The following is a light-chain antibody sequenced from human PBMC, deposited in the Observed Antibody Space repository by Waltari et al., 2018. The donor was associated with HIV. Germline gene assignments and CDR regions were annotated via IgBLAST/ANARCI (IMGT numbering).Light chain of an antibody. CDR3: QSYDISLSGWV. V-gene: IGLV1-40*01. CDR2: NNT. CDR1: SSKPGAGLY. J-gene: IGLJ2*01. Sequence: QSVLTQPPSVSGAPGQRVTISCTGPSSKPGAGLYVHWYQQLPGTVPKVLIYNNTDRPSGVPDRFSGSKSATSASLAITGLQAEDEANYYCQSYDISLSGWVFGGGTKLTVL.